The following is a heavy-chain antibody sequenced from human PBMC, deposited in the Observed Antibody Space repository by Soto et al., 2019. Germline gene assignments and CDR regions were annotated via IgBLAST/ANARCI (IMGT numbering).Heavy chain of an antibody. J-gene: IGHJ4*02. CDR3: TRGQGNH. CDR1: GYTFTSYD. Sequence: QVQLVQSGAEVKKPGASVRVSCKAFGYTFTSYDIYWGRQATGQGLEWMGWMNPFSGNAVYTQKFQYRVTMTSDTSIKTAYMEMSGLRSEDTAVYYCTRGQGNHWGQGALVTVSS. V-gene: IGHV1-8*01. CDR2: MNPFSGNA.